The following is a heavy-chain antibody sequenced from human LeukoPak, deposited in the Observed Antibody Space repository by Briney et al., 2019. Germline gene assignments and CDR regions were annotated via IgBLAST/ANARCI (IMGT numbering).Heavy chain of an antibody. CDR2: IYTSGST. D-gene: IGHD6-13*01. CDR3: ARDKSSWYSGDYYYYMDV. CDR1: GGSISSYY. Sequence: SETLSFTCTVSGGSISSYYWSWIRQPAGKGLEWIGRIYTSGSTNYNPSLKSRVTMSVDTSKNQFSLKLSSVTAADTAVYYCARDKSSWYSGDYYYYMDVWGKGTTVTVSS. V-gene: IGHV4-4*07. J-gene: IGHJ6*03.